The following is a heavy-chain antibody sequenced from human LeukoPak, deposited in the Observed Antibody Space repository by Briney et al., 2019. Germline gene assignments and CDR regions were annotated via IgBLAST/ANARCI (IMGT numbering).Heavy chain of an antibody. CDR1: GGSISSSSYY. Sequence: SETLSLTCTVSGGSISSSSYYWGWIRQPPGKWLEWIGSIYYSGSTYYNPSLKSRVTISVDTSKNQFSLKLSSVTAADRAVYCYARQYKYDCRGYFSLNWFDPGGQGTLGTVSS. D-gene: IGHD3-22*01. V-gene: IGHV4-39*01. J-gene: IGHJ5*02. CDR3: ARQYKYDCRGYFSLNWFDP. CDR2: IYYSGST.